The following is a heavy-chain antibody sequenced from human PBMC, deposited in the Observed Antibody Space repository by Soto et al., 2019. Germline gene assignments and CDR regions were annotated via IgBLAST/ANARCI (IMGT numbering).Heavy chain of an antibody. CDR3: ARGKGDYIWGSYRYTENILDY. D-gene: IGHD3-16*02. CDR1: GGSFSGYY. V-gene: IGHV4-34*01. CDR2: INHSGST. J-gene: IGHJ4*02. Sequence: SETLSLTCAVYGGSFSGYYWSWIRQPPGKGLEWIGEINHSGSTNYNPSLKSRVTISVDTSKNQFSLKLSSVTAADTAVYYCARGKGDYIWGSYRYTENILDYWGQGTLVTVSP.